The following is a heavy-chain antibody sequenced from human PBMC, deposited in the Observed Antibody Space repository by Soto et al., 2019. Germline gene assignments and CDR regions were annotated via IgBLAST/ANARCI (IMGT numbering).Heavy chain of an antibody. CDR2: INAGNGNT. D-gene: IGHD3-3*01. Sequence: XVKVSSKASGYTFTSYAMHWVRQAPGQRLEWMGWINAGNGNTKYSQKFQGRVTITRDTSASTAYMELSSLRSEETAVYYCARDLSDFWSGYSNWFDPWGQGTLVTVSS. J-gene: IGHJ5*02. CDR3: ARDLSDFWSGYSNWFDP. V-gene: IGHV1-3*01. CDR1: GYTFTSYA.